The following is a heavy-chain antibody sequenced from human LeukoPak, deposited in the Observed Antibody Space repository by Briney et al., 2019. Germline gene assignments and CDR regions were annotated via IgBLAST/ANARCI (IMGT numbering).Heavy chain of an antibody. CDR1: GFAFSTSW. D-gene: IGHD3-16*01. V-gene: IGHV3-7*05. CDR2: INEDGSVK. J-gene: IGHJ5*02. CDR3: TVPQSGGNWFDP. Sequence: PGGSLRLSCAASGFAFSTSWMAWVRQAPGRGLEWVANINEDGSVKNYVDSVKGRFTISRDNAKNSLYLQMNSLRAEDTAVCYCTVPQSGGNWFDPWGPGTQVTVSS.